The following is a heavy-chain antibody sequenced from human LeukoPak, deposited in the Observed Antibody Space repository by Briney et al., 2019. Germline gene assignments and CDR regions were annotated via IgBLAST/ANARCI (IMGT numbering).Heavy chain of an antibody. D-gene: IGHD6-13*01. J-gene: IGHJ4*02. CDR3: ARSQQLVRRFDY. CDR1: GGSISSYY. V-gene: IGHV4-59*01. CDR2: IYYSGST. Sequence: SETLSLTCTVSGGSISSYYWSWIRQPPGKGLEWIGYIYYSGSTNYIPSLKSRVTISVDTSKNQFSLKLSSVTAADTAVYYCARSQQLVRRFDYWGQGTLVTVSS.